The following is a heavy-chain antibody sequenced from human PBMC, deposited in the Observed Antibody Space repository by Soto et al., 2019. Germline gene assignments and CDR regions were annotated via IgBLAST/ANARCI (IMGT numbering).Heavy chain of an antibody. D-gene: IGHD4-17*01. CDR3: AKDAYGDGYFDY. J-gene: IGHJ4*02. Sequence: EVQLVESGGDLVQPGRSLRLSCAASGFTFDDYAMHWVRQAPGKGLEWVSGISWNSGAIGYADSVKGRFTISRDNAKNSLYLLMNSLRVEDTALYTCAKDAYGDGYFDYWGQGTLVTVSS. CDR1: GFTFDDYA. V-gene: IGHV3-9*01. CDR2: ISWNSGAI.